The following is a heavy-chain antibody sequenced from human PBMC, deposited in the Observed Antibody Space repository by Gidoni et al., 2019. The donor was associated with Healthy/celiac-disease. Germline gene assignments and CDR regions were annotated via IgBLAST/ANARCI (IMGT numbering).Heavy chain of an antibody. CDR3: AKDREGTVVPSGGMDV. V-gene: IGHV3-9*01. Sequence: EVQLVESGGGLVQPGRSLRHSCAASGFPFDDYAMHWVRQAPGKGLEWVSGSSWNSGSIGYADSVKGRFTISRDNAKNSLYLQMNSLRAEDTALYYCAKDREGTVVPSGGMDVWGQGTTVTVSS. D-gene: IGHD2-2*01. J-gene: IGHJ6*02. CDR1: GFPFDDYA. CDR2: SSWNSGSI.